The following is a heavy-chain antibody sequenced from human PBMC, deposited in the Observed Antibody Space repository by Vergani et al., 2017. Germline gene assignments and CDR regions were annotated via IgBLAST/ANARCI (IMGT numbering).Heavy chain of an antibody. V-gene: IGHV4-31*03. CDR1: GGSISSGGYY. D-gene: IGHD4-23*01. J-gene: IGHJ4*02. CDR2: IYYSGST. CDR3: ARTNTVVTPYFDY. Sequence: QVQLQESGPGLVKPSETLSLTCTVSGGSISSGGYYWSWIRQHPGKGLEWIGYIYYSGSTYYNPSLKRRVTISVDTSKNQFSLKLSSVTAADTAVYYCARTNTVVTPYFDYWGQGTLVTVSS.